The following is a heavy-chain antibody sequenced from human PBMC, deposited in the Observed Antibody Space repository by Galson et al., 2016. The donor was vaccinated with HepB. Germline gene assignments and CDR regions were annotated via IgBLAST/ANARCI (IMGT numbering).Heavy chain of an antibody. Sequence: SLRLSCAASGFTFSRNAMHWVRQAPGKGLEWVAVISFDGSKKYYADSVKGRFTISGENAKNSLYPQMNSPRAGDTAVYYCARGSRDDYNRYYYYMDVWGKGTTVTVSS. CDR1: GFTFSRNA. J-gene: IGHJ6*03. CDR3: ARGSRDDYNRYYYYMDV. D-gene: IGHD5-24*01. V-gene: IGHV3-30*14. CDR2: ISFDGSKK.